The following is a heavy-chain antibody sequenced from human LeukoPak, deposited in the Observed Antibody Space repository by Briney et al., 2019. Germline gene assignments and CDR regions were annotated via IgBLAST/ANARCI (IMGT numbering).Heavy chain of an antibody. CDR1: GGSISGGGYY. CDR2: IYYSGST. J-gene: IGHJ6*03. CDR3: AREVYGRSDYYSYMEV. V-gene: IGHV4-31*03. D-gene: IGHD2/OR15-2a*01. Sequence: SQTLSLTCTVSGGSISGGGYYWSWSRQHPGKCLGWIGYIYYSGSTYYNPSLKSRVTISVDTSKNQFSLKLSSVTAADTAVYYCAREVYGRSDYYSYMEVWGKETTVTVSS.